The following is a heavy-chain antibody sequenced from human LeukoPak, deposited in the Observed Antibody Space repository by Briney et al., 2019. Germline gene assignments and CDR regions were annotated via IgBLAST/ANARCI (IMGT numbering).Heavy chain of an antibody. CDR2: ISSSSSYI. J-gene: IGHJ6*02. CDR3: TRDTPYSSIWYVDYYYYYGMDV. V-gene: IGHV3-21*01. CDR1: GFTFSSYS. D-gene: IGHD6-13*01. Sequence: GGSLRLSCAASGFTFSSYSMNWVRQAPGKGLEWVSSISSSSSYIYYADSVKGRFTISKDNAKNSLSLQMNNLRAEDTAVYYCTRDTPYSSIWYVDYYYYYGMDVWGQGTTVTVSS.